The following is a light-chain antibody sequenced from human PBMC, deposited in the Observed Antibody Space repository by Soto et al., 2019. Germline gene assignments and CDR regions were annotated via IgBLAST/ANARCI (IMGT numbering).Light chain of an antibody. V-gene: IGLV2-8*01. J-gene: IGLJ1*01. Sequence: QSVLTQPPSASGSPGQSVTISCTGTSGDVGTYNFVSWYQQHPGKAPKLMIYEVSERPSGVPDRFSGSKSGNTASLTVSGLQAEDEADYYCSSYAGSNNLGVFGTGTKLTVL. CDR3: SSYAGSNNLGV. CDR1: SGDVGTYNF. CDR2: EVS.